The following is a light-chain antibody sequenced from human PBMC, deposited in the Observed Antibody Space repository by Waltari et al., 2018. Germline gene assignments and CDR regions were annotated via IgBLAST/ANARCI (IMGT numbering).Light chain of an antibody. V-gene: IGLV2-14*03. J-gene: IGLJ2*01. Sequence: QSALTPPASVSGSPGQSITLSCPGSSSDVGGYNYVSWYQQHPGKAPKLMISDVNKRPSGVSNRFSGSKSDNTASLTISGLQAEDEAHYYCTSFTSSSTIVFGGGTKLTVL. CDR2: DVN. CDR3: TSFTSSSTIV. CDR1: SSDVGGYNY.